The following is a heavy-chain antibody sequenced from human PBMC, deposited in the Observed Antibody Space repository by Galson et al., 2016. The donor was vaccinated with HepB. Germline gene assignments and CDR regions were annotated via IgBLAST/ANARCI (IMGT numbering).Heavy chain of an antibody. J-gene: IGHJ6*02. CDR2: IYQSGTT. V-gene: IGHV4-61*05. Sequence: ETLSLTCTVSGDSISSSFDYWGWIRQTPGKGLEWVGEIYQSGTTSYNPSLKSRVTISMDKFKNEFSLKLSSVTAADTAVYYCARRQAGSYSGINVWGQGTTVTVSS. CDR3: ARRQAGSYSGINV. CDR1: GDSISSSFDY. D-gene: IGHD3-10*01.